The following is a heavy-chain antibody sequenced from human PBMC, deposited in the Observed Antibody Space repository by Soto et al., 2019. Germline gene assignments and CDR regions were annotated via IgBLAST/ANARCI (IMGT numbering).Heavy chain of an antibody. CDR3: ARREGYCSSTSCYHNWFDP. V-gene: IGHV4-59*08. D-gene: IGHD2-2*01. CDR2: IYYSGST. CDR1: GGSISSYY. Sequence: PSETLSLTCTVSGGSISSYYWGWIRQPPGKGLEWIGYIYYSGSTNYNPSLKSRVTISVDTSKNQFSLKLSSVTAADTAVYYCARREGYCSSTSCYHNWFDPWGQGTLVTVSS. J-gene: IGHJ5*02.